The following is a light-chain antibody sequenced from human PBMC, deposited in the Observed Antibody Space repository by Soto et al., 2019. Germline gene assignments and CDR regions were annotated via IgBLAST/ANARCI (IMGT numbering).Light chain of an antibody. V-gene: IGLV2-14*01. CDR3: SSYTSSSTPLGV. CDR1: SSDVGGYNY. Sequence: QSVLTQPASVSGSPGQSITISCTGTSSDVGGYNYVSWYQQHPGKAPKLMIYDVSNRPSGVSNRFSGSKSGNTASLTISGLQAEDEAHYYCSSYTSSSTPLGVFGTGTKVTVL. J-gene: IGLJ1*01. CDR2: DVS.